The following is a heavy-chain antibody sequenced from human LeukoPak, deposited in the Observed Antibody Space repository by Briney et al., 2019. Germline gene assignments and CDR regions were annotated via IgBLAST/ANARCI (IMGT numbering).Heavy chain of an antibody. CDR1: GLTFSSYW. CDR2: IKQDGSEK. D-gene: IGHD6-6*01. V-gene: IGHV3-7*01. Sequence: GGSLRLSCAASGLTFSSYWMSWVRHAPGKGLEWVANIKQDGSEKYYVHSVKGRFTIYRDNAKNSLYLQMNSLRAENTAVYYCANLPAPGIAARPPPDSAFGIWGQGTMVTVSS. J-gene: IGHJ3*02. CDR3: ANLPAPGIAARPPPDSAFGI.